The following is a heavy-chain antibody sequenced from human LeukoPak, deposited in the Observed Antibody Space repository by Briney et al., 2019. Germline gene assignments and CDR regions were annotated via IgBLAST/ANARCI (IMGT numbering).Heavy chain of an antibody. V-gene: IGHV4-34*01. CDR2: INHSGST. Sequence: SEALSLSPAVPGGSLSGYILSSVRQPPGKGLGWVWEINHSGSTNYNPSLKSRVTISVDTSKNQFSLELSSVAAADTAVYYCAGQWLAKVWFDPWGQGTLVTVSS. CDR3: AGQWLAKVWFDP. J-gene: IGHJ5*02. D-gene: IGHD6-19*01. CDR1: GGSLSGYI.